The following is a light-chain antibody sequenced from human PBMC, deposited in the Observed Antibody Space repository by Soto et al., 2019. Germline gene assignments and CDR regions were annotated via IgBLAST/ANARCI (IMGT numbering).Light chain of an antibody. CDR1: QSINNW. J-gene: IGKJ2*01. Sequence: DIQMTQSPSTLSASVGDSVTITGRASQSINNWLAWHPQRPGKPPKLLIYDASNFQGGVPSRFSGRGSGTEFSLTINSPQPDDFATYVAQHYQSYYSETFGQGTKLE. V-gene: IGKV1-5*01. CDR2: DAS. CDR3: QHYQSYYSET.